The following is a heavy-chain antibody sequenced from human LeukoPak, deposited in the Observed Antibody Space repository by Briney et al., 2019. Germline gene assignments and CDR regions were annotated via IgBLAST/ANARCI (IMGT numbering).Heavy chain of an antibody. CDR1: GYTFTTCA. V-gene: IGHV7-4-1*02. CDR2: INTNTGNP. CDR3: ARVGKYSGSYPDY. D-gene: IGHD1-26*01. Sequence: ASVKVSCKASGYTFTTCAMNWVRQAPGQGLEWVGWINTNTGNPTYAQGFTGRFVFSLDTSVSTAYLQISSLKAEDTAVYYCARVGKYSGSYPDYWGQGTLVTVSS. J-gene: IGHJ4*02.